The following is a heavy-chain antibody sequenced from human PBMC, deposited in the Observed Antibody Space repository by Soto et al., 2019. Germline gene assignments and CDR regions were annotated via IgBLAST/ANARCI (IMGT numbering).Heavy chain of an antibody. J-gene: IGHJ2*01. CDR3: ARGIAATGPYWYFDL. Sequence: WTWIRQPPGKGLEWIGYIYHTGSTDYNPSLKSRVTISLDRSKNQFSLKLTSVGAADTAVYYCARGIAATGPYWYFDLWGRGTLVTVSS. CDR2: IYHTGST. D-gene: IGHD6-13*01. V-gene: IGHV4-30-2*01.